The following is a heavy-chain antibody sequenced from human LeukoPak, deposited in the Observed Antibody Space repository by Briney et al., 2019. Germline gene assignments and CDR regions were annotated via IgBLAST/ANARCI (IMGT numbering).Heavy chain of an antibody. CDR3: ARDRAPRYCSGGSCYTDAFDI. D-gene: IGHD2-15*01. J-gene: IGHJ3*02. Sequence: EASVKVSCKASGYTFTSYGISWVRQAPGQGLEWMGWISAYNGNTNYAQKLQGRVTMTTDTSTSTACMELRSLRSDDTAVYYCARDRAPRYCSGGSCYTDAFDIWGQGTMVTVSS. V-gene: IGHV1-18*01. CDR2: ISAYNGNT. CDR1: GYTFTSYG.